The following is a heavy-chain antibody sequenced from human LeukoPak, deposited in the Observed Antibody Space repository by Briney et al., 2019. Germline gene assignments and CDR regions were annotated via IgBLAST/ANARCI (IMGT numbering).Heavy chain of an antibody. V-gene: IGHV4-59*12. J-gene: IGHJ3*02. CDR3: ARSNYVWGSYRPRQSDAFDI. CDR2: LSKSGNT. Sequence: SETLSLTCTVSGGSISSYYWSWIRLPPGKGLEWIGYLSKSGNTNYSPSLKSRVTIFGDTSKNQFSLKLSSVTAADTAVYYCARSNYVWGSYRPRQSDAFDIWGQGTMVTVSS. D-gene: IGHD3-16*02. CDR1: GGSISSYY.